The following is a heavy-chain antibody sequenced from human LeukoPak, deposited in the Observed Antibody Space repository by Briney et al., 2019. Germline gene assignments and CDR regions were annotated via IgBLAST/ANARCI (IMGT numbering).Heavy chain of an antibody. J-gene: IGHJ4*02. CDR3: AKDTSYGSGTYFDY. V-gene: IGHV3-30*02. CDR1: GFTFSSYG. Sequence: PGGSLRLSCAASGFTFSSYGMHWVRQAPGKGLEWVAFIWYDGSNKYYADSVKGRFTISRDNSKNTLYLQMNSLRAEDTAVYYCAKDTSYGSGTYFDYWGQGTLVTVSS. CDR2: IWYDGSNK. D-gene: IGHD3-10*01.